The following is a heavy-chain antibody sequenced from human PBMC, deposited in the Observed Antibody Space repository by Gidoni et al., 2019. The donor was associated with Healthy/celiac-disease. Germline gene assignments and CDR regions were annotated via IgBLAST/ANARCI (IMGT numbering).Heavy chain of an antibody. CDR3: AKEISPYGYSYFDY. CDR1: GFTFDDYA. J-gene: IGHJ4*02. CDR2: ISWNSGSI. V-gene: IGHV3-9*01. D-gene: IGHD5-18*01. Sequence: EVQLVESGGRLVQHGRSLRLSCAASGFTFDDYAMHWVRQAPGKGLEWVSGISWNSGSIGYADSVKGRFTSSRDNAKNSLYLQMNSLRAEDTGLYYCAKEISPYGYSYFDYWGQGTLVTVSS.